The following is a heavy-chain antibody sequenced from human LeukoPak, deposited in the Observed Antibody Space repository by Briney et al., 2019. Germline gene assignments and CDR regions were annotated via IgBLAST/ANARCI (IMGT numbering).Heavy chain of an antibody. V-gene: IGHV1-2*02. Sequence: ASVKVSCKGSGYTFTGYYMHWVRQAPGQGLEWMGWINPNSGGTNYAQKFQGRVTMTRDTSISTAYMELSRLRSDDTAVYYCARGGTYGSGSYYKRIYNWFDPWGQGTLVTVSS. J-gene: IGHJ5*02. CDR1: GYTFTGYY. CDR2: INPNSGGT. CDR3: ARGGTYGSGSYYKRIYNWFDP. D-gene: IGHD3-10*01.